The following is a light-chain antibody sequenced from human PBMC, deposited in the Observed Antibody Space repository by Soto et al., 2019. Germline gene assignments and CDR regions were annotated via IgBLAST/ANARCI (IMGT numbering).Light chain of an antibody. J-gene: IGKJ4*01. CDR1: QDISSH. V-gene: IGKV1-9*01. CDR3: QQVKSFLPLT. Sequence: IHFTHASTSPCPPLGDSDTLTCRASQDISSHLAWYQQKPGKAPKVLIYAASTLESGIPSRFSGSGSGTDFTLTISSLQAEDFATYYCQQVKSFLPLTFGGGTKVDIK. CDR2: AAS.